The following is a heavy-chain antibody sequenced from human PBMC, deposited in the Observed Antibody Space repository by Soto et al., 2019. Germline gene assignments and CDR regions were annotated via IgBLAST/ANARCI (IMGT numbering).Heavy chain of an antibody. Sequence: EVQLLESGGGLVQLGGSLRLSCAGSGFTFSSYAMSWVRQAPGKGLEWVSGISGNGDSTYYADSVKGRFTISRDNSKNTLYLQMNSLRGEDTAVYSCAKGLYSRPYNGMDVWGQGTTVTVS. D-gene: IGHD4-4*01. CDR3: AKGLYSRPYNGMDV. J-gene: IGHJ6*02. V-gene: IGHV3-23*01. CDR1: GFTFSSYA. CDR2: ISGNGDST.